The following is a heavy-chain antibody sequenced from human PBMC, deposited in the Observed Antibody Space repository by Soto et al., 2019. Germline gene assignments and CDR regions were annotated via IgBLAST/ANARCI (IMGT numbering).Heavy chain of an antibody. D-gene: IGHD5-18*01. CDR3: ARADTAMVTRAFDI. J-gene: IGHJ3*02. CDR1: GFTFSSYG. CDR2: ISSSSSYI. V-gene: IGHV3-21*01. Sequence: EVQLVESGGGLVKPGGSLRLSCAASGFTFSSYGMNWVRQAPGKGLEWVSSISSSSSYIYYADSVKGRFTISRYNAKHSQYLHMNSLRAEDTAVYYCARADTAMVTRAFDIWGQGTMVTVSS.